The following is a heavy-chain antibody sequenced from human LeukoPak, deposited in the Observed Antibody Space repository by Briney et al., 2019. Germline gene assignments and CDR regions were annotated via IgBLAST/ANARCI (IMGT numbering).Heavy chain of an antibody. J-gene: IGHJ4*02. V-gene: IGHV3-11*06. Sequence: GGSLRLSCAASGFPFSEYSMNWVRQAPGKGLEWISYIGISSGNTKYADSVKGRFTVSGDNARNSLYLQMNSLRVEDTAVYYCARDHNYAFDNWGQGTLVTVS. CDR1: GFPFSEYS. CDR3: ARDHNYAFDN. CDR2: IGISSGNT. D-gene: IGHD1-1*01.